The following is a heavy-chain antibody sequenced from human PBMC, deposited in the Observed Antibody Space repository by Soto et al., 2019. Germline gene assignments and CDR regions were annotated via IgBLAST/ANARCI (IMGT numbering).Heavy chain of an antibody. V-gene: IGHV5-10-1*01. CDR1: GYSFTSYW. D-gene: IGHD6-13*01. J-gene: IGHJ4*02. CDR3: ARHEEGSSSFFDY. CDR2: IDPSDSYT. Sequence: PGESLKISCKGSGYSFTSYWISWVRQMPGKGLEWMGRIDPSDSYTNYSPSFQGHVTISADKSISTAYLQWSSLKASDTAMYYCARHEEGSSSFFDYWGQGTLVTVSS.